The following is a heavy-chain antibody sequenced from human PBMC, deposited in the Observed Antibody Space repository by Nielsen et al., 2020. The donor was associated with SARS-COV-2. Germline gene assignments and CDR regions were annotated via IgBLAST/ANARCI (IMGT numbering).Heavy chain of an antibody. V-gene: IGHV3-30*18. Sequence: GESLNISCAASGFTFSSYGMHWVRQAPGKGLEWVAVISYDGSNKYYADSVKGRFTISRDNSKNTLYLQMNSLRAEDTAVYYCAKDHLRGAPRYNWFDPWGQGTLVTVSS. CDR3: AKDHLRGAPRYNWFDP. CDR1: GFTFSSYG. CDR2: ISYDGSNK. D-gene: IGHD3-10*01. J-gene: IGHJ5*02.